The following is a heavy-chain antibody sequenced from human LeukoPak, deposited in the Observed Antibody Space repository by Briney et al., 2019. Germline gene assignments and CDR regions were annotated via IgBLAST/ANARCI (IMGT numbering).Heavy chain of an antibody. V-gene: IGHV3-33*01. CDR1: GFTFSSYG. CDR2: LWYDGSNK. CDR3: ARDLGYFDY. Sequence: GGSLRLSCAASGFTFSSYGMHWVRQAPGKGLEWVTFLWYDGSNKHYADSVKGRFTISRDNSKNTLYLQMNTLRAEDTAVYYCARDLGYFDYWGQGTLVTVSS. J-gene: IGHJ4*02.